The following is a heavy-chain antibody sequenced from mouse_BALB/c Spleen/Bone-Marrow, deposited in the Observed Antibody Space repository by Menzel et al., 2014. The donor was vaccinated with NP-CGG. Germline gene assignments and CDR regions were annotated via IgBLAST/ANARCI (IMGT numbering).Heavy chain of an antibody. CDR1: GFSLTGYG. V-gene: IGHV2-6-7*01. CDR3: ARDSFLITRALDY. CDR2: IWGDGST. J-gene: IGHJ4*01. Sequence: QVQLQQSGPGLVAPSQSLSITCTVSGFSLTGYGVSWVRQSPGKGLEWLGMIWGDGSTDYNSALKSRLSISKDNSKSQVFLKMNSLQTDDTARYYCARDSFLITRALDYWGQVTSVTVSS. D-gene: IGHD2-4*01.